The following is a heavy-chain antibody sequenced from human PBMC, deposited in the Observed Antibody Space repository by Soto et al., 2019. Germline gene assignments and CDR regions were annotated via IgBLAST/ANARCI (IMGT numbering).Heavy chain of an antibody. CDR1: GYTFAHYG. CDR2: ISGYNGNI. D-gene: IGHD3-10*01. Sequence: QVQLVQSGPEVKKPGASVKVSCKTSGYTFAHYGITWVRQAPGQGLEWMGWISGYNGNIHYAQKFQGRVTMTTDTSTNTAYMELRSLRSDDTAVYYCARTLEVRGVIISDKWFDPWGQGALVTVSS. CDR3: ARTLEVRGVIISDKWFDP. J-gene: IGHJ5*02. V-gene: IGHV1-18*01.